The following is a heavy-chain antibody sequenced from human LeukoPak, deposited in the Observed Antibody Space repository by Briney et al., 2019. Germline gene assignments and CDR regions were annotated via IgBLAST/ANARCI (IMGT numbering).Heavy chain of an antibody. D-gene: IGHD3-10*01. CDR1: GYTFTSYG. J-gene: IGHJ4*02. Sequence: ASVKVSRKASGYTFTSYGISWVRQAPGQGLEWMGWISAYNGNTNYAQKLQGRVTMTTDTSTSTAYMELRSLRSDDTAVYYCARVDVLLWFGESRYFDYWGQGTLVTVSS. V-gene: IGHV1-18*01. CDR3: ARVDVLLWFGESRYFDY. CDR2: ISAYNGNT.